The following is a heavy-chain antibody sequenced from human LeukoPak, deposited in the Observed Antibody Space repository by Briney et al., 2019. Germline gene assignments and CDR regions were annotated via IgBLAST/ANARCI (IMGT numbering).Heavy chain of an antibody. CDR2: IYYSGRT. D-gene: IGHD2-15*01. CDR3: ARDGYCSGGSCYSRFIYYYYGMDV. Sequence: PSETLSLTCTVSGGSISSYYWSWIRQPPGKGLEWIGYIYYSGRTNYNPSLKSRVTISVDTSKNQFSLKLSSVTAADTAVYYCARDGYCSGGSCYSRFIYYYYGMDVWGQGTTVTVSS. CDR1: GGSISSYY. V-gene: IGHV4-59*12. J-gene: IGHJ6*02.